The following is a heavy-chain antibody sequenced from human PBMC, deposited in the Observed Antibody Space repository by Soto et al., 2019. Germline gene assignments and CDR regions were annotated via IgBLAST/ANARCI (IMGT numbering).Heavy chain of an antibody. CDR3: ARDIFLLWFGQPNWFDP. J-gene: IGHJ5*02. V-gene: IGHV1-18*04. Sequence: ASVKVSCKASGYTFTSYGISWVRQAPGQGLEWMGWTSAYNGNTNYAQKLQGRVTMTTDTSTSTAYMELRSLRSDDTAVYYCARDIFLLWFGQPNWFDPWGQGTLVTVSS. CDR2: TSAYNGNT. D-gene: IGHD3-10*01. CDR1: GYTFTSYG.